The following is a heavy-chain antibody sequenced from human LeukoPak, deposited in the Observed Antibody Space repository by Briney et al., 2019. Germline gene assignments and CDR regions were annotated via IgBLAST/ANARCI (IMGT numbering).Heavy chain of an antibody. V-gene: IGHV1-69*13. D-gene: IGHD3-10*01. CDR1: GGTFSSYA. CDR2: IIPIFGTA. CDR3: ARAPKFLWFGDFPA. Sequence: GASVKVSCKASGGTFSSYAISWVRQAPGQGLEWMGGIIPIFGTANYAQKFQGRVTITADESTSTAYMELSSLRSEDTAVYYCARAPKFLWFGDFPAWGQGPLVPFSS. J-gene: IGHJ5*02.